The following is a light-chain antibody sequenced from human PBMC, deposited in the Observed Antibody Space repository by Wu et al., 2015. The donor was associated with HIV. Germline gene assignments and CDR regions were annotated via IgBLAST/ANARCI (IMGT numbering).Light chain of an antibody. Sequence: EIVLTQSPATLSLSPGERAILSCRASQSVSSRSVAWYQQKPGQAPRLLIYGASSRATGIPDRFSGSGSGTDFTLTISRLEPEDLAVFYCQQYGGSPPTFGQGTKVEIK. CDR2: GAS. J-gene: IGKJ1*01. V-gene: IGKV3-20*01. CDR3: QQYGGSPPT. CDR1: QSVSSRS.